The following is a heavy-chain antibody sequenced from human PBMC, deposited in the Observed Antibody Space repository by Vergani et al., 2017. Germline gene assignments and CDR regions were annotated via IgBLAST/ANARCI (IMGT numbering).Heavy chain of an antibody. J-gene: IGHJ5*02. CDR2: ISGSGGST. CDR1: GFTFSSYA. V-gene: IGHV3-23*01. D-gene: IGHD4-17*01. Sequence: EVQLLESGGGLVQPGGSLRLSCAASGFTFSSYAMSWVRQAPGKGLEWVSAISGSGGSTYYADSVKGRFTISRDNSKNTLYLQMNSLRAEDSAVYYCAGFKTTVTPRGWNWFDPWGQGTLVTVSS. CDR3: AGFKTTVTPRGWNWFDP.